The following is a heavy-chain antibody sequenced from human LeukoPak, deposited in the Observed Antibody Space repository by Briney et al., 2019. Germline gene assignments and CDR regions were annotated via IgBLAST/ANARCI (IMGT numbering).Heavy chain of an antibody. CDR3: ARDRGLRYFDWSYDY. V-gene: IGHV3-64*01. CDR1: GFTFSSYA. D-gene: IGHD3-9*01. Sequence: GGSLRLSCAASGFTFSSYAMHWVRQAPGKGLEYVSAISSNGGSTYYANSVKGRFTISRDNSKNTLYLQMGSLRAEDMAVYYCARDRGLRYFDWSYDYWGQGTLVTVSS. CDR2: ISSNGGST. J-gene: IGHJ4*02.